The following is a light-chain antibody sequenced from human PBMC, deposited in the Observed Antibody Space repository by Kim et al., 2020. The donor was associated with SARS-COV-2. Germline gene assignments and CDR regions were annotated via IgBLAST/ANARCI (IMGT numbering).Light chain of an antibody. CDR2: DVT. CDR3: CSYVGTYRV. V-gene: IGLV2-11*01. CDR1: SSGVGGYNY. Sequence: PGQTVTISCTGPSSGVGGYNYVSWYQQHPGKAPKLMIYDVTKRPSGVPDRFSGSKSGNTASPTISGLQAEDEADYYCCSYVGTYRVFGGGTQLTVL. J-gene: IGLJ3*02.